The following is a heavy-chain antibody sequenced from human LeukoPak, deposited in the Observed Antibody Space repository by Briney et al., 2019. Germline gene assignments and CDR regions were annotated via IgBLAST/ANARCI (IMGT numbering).Heavy chain of an antibody. J-gene: IGHJ4*02. CDR2: ISVYSGNT. CDR1: GYTFTSYG. Sequence: ASVKVSCKASGYTFTSYGISWVRQAPGQGLEWMGLISVYSGNTNLPQKLQGRVTMTTDTSTSTAYMELRSLRSDDTAVYFCARGADTGSYGSLVYFDYWGQGTLVTVSS. D-gene: IGHD3-16*01. CDR3: ARGADTGSYGSLVYFDY. V-gene: IGHV1-18*01.